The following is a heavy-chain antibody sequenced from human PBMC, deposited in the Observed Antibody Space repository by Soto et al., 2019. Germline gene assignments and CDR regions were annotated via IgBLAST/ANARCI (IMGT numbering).Heavy chain of an antibody. CDR3: AKLPDIVVVPAARNWFDP. V-gene: IGHV3-23*01. D-gene: IGHD2-2*01. Sequence: EVQLLESGGGLVQPGGSLRLSCAASGFTFSSYAMSWVRQAPGKGLEWVSAISGSGGSTYYADSVKGRFTISRDNSKNTLYLQMNSLSAEDTAVYYCAKLPDIVVVPAARNWFDPWGQGTLVTVSS. J-gene: IGHJ5*02. CDR2: ISGSGGST. CDR1: GFTFSSYA.